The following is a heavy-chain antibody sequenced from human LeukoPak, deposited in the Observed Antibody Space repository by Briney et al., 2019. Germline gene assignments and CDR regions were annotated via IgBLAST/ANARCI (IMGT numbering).Heavy chain of an antibody. J-gene: IGHJ4*02. Sequence: RGSLRLSCAASGFTFSSYAMSWVRQAPGKGLEWVSTISGSGGSTYYADSVKGRFTISRDNSKNTLYLQMNSLRAEDTAVYYCARRASYDGTIFYFDYWGLGTLVTVSS. CDR3: ARRASYDGTIFYFDY. CDR2: ISGSGGST. V-gene: IGHV3-23*01. CDR1: GFTFSSYA. D-gene: IGHD3-22*01.